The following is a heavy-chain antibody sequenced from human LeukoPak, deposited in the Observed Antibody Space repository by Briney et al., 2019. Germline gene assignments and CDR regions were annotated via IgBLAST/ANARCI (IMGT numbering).Heavy chain of an antibody. CDR2: INTNTGKP. D-gene: IGHD3-10*01. V-gene: IGHV7-4-1*02. J-gene: IGHJ5*02. CDR3: ARDFGGFDP. CDR1: GYSFDSYA. Sequence: ASVKVSCKAFGYSFDSYAISWVRQAPGQGLEWMGWINTNTGKPTYAQGFRGRLVFSLDTSVSTAYLQISSLKAEDTAVYFCARDFGGFDPWGQGTQVTVCS.